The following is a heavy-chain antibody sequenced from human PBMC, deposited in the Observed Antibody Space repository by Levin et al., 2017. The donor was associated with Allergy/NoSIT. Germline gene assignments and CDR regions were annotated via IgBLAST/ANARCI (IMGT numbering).Heavy chain of an antibody. D-gene: IGHD3-10*01. CDR3: TTAGRLWFGELFDYFDY. V-gene: IGHV3-15*01. Sequence: SCAASGFTFSNAWMSWVRQAPGKGLEWVGRIKSKTDGGTTDYAAPVKGRFTISRDDSKNTLYLQMNSLKTEDTAVYYCTTAGRLWFGELFDYFDYWGQGTLVTVSS. CDR2: IKSKTDGGTT. CDR1: GFTFSNAW. J-gene: IGHJ4*02.